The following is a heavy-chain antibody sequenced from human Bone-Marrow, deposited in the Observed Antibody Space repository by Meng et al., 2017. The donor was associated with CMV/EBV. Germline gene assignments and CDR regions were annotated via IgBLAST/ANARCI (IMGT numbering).Heavy chain of an antibody. CDR1: GYTFTGYY. J-gene: IGHJ6*02. V-gene: IGHV1-2*02. CDR3: ASQIVVVPAAMRDYYYGMDV. D-gene: IGHD2-2*01. Sequence: ASVKVSCKASGYTFTGYYMHWVRQAPGQGLGWMGWINPNSGGTNYAQKFQGRVTMTRDTSISTAYMELSRLRSDDTAVYYCASQIVVVPAAMRDYYYGMDVWGQGTTVSVSS. CDR2: INPNSGGT.